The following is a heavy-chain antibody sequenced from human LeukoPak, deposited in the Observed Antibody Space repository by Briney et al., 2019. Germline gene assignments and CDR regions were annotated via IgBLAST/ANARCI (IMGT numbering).Heavy chain of an antibody. V-gene: IGHV4-34*01. D-gene: IGHD6-6*01. Sequence: SETLSLTCAVFYGSFSGYYWSWVRQPPGKGLEWIGEINHSGSTNYNPSLKSRVTISVDTSKDQFSLKLNSVTAADTAVYYCARHGLVAARHAFDIWGQGTMVTVSS. J-gene: IGHJ3*02. CDR1: YGSFSGYY. CDR3: ARHGLVAARHAFDI. CDR2: INHSGST.